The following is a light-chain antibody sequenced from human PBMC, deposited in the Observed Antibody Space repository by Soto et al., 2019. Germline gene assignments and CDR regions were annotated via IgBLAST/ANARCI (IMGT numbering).Light chain of an antibody. J-gene: IGKJ1*01. Sequence: IQMTQSPSSLSASVRYRVTITCRASQSISSYLNWYQQKPGKAPKLLIYAASSLQSGVPSRFSGSGSGTDFTLTVSSLQPEDFATYFCQQSYSTPRTFGQGTKVDIK. V-gene: IGKV1-39*01. CDR3: QQSYSTPRT. CDR2: AAS. CDR1: QSISSY.